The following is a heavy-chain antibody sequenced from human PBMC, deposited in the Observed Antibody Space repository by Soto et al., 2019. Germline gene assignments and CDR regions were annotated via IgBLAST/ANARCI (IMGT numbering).Heavy chain of an antibody. CDR1: GFTFSDHY. CDR3: ARVGEMTYKD. Sequence: QVQLVESGGGLVKPGESLRLSCAASGFTFSDHYVTWIRQAPGKGLEWVSYISNSGSTTYYADSVKGRFTISRDHDENSLYLQMNSLRAEDTAVYYCARVGEMTYKDWGQGTLVTVSS. V-gene: IGHV3-11*01. J-gene: IGHJ4*02. D-gene: IGHD3-3*01. CDR2: ISNSGSTT.